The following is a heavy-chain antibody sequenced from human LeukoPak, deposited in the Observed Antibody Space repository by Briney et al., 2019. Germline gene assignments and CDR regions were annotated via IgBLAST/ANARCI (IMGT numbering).Heavy chain of an antibody. Sequence: GGSLRLSCAASGFTFSDYGMAWVRQAPGKGLEWVSTISPDGGGTHYADSVTGRFAVSRDNSKNTVHLQMNDLRAEDTALYYCAKDLQYPVDCWGQGTPVTVSS. D-gene: IGHD4-11*01. CDR1: GFTFSDYG. J-gene: IGHJ4*02. V-gene: IGHV3-23*01. CDR2: ISPDGGGT. CDR3: AKDLQYPVDC.